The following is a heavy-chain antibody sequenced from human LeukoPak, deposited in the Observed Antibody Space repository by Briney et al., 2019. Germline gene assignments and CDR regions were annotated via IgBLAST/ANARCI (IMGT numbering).Heavy chain of an antibody. D-gene: IGHD2-2*01. V-gene: IGHV1-2*02. CDR3: AHQLLYDYYYGMDV. Sequence: ASVKVSCKASGYTFTGYYMHWVRQAPGQGLEWMGWINPNSGGTNYAQKFQGRVTMTRDTSISTAYMELSRLRSDDTAVYYCAHQLLYDYYYGMDVWGQGTTVTVSS. CDR2: INPNSGGT. CDR1: GYTFTGYY. J-gene: IGHJ6*02.